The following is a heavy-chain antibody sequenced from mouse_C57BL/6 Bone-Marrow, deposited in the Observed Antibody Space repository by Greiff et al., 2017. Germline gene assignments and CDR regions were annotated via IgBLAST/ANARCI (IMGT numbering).Heavy chain of an antibody. J-gene: IGHJ3*01. CDR2: IDPSDSYP. D-gene: IGHD1-1*01. CDR3: ARYYGS. V-gene: IGHV1-59*01. CDR1: GYTFTSYW. Sequence: VQLQPPGAELVRPGTSVTLSCKASGYTFTSYWMHWVKQRPGQGLEWIGVIDPSDSYPNYNQKFKGKATLTVDPSSSTAYMQLSSLTSEDSAVYYCARYYGSWGQGTLVTVSA.